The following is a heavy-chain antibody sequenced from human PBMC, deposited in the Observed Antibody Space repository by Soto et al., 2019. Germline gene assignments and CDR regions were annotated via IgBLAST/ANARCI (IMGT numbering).Heavy chain of an antibody. CDR1: GAPISGGDYH. V-gene: IGHV4-30-4*01. D-gene: IGHD5-18*01. Sequence: QVQLQESGPGLVKPSQTLSLMCTVSGAPISGGDYHWSWIRQPPGKGLAWIGYIFPSGATHYNSSLGGRINMSVETSKSHFSLKLTSVTAADTAVYFCARVSAAKRYFDLWGRGTLVTVSS. CDR2: IFPSGAT. J-gene: IGHJ2*01. CDR3: ARVSAAKRYFDL.